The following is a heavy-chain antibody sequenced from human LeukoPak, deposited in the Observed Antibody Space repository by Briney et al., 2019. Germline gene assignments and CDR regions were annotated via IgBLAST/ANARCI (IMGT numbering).Heavy chain of an antibody. J-gene: IGHJ4*02. D-gene: IGHD2-15*01. CDR1: GGSISSGDYY. CDR3: ARGPLGYCSNSSCRAPDN. V-gene: IGHV4-30-4*01. CDR2: MYYSGST. Sequence: PSETLSLTCTVSGGSISSGDYYWSWIRQPPGKGLEWIAYMYYSGSTYYNPSLKSRVTMSVDTSKNQFSLTLKSVAAADTAVYYCARGPLGYCSNSSCRAPDNWSQGTLVTVSS.